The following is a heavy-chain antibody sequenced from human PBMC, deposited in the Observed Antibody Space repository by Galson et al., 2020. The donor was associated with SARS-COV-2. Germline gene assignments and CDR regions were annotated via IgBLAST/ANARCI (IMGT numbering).Heavy chain of an antibody. Sequence: ASETLSLTCTVSGGSINSYYWSWIRQSAGKGLEWIGHIYTSGSPFYNPSLRSRVTMSVDTSKNQFSLNLRSVTAADTAVYYCAREANIAATAYDYWGQGTLVTVSS. D-gene: IGHD6-13*01. CDR3: AREANIAATAYDY. CDR2: IYTSGSP. J-gene: IGHJ4*02. CDR1: GGSINSYY. V-gene: IGHV4-4*07.